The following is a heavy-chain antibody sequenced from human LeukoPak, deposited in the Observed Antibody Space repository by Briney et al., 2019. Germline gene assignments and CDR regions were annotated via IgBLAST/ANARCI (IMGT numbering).Heavy chain of an antibody. CDR2: IYYSGSA. Sequence: SETLSLTCTVSGGSVSSGSYYWSWIRQPPGKGLEWIGYIYYSGSANYNPSLKSRVTISIDTSKNQFSLKLSSVTAADTAVYYCARYYTSGLDYWGQGTLVTVSS. V-gene: IGHV4-61*01. J-gene: IGHJ4*02. CDR3: ARYYTSGLDY. D-gene: IGHD3-10*01. CDR1: GGSVSSGSYY.